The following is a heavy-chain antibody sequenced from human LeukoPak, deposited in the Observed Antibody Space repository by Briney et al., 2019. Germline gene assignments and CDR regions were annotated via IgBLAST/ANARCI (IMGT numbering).Heavy chain of an antibody. CDR1: GFTFSNYA. V-gene: IGHV3-30*04. CDR3: ARGGDYGSGSFRWRHFDS. J-gene: IGHJ4*02. CDR2: ISHDGRNE. Sequence: GRSLRLSCAASGFTFSNYAMHWVRQAPGKGLEWVAVISHDGRNENYADSVKGRFTISRDNPKNTLYLQVNSLRTEDTAVYYCARGGDYGSGSFRWRHFDSWGQGTLVTVSS. D-gene: IGHD3-10*01.